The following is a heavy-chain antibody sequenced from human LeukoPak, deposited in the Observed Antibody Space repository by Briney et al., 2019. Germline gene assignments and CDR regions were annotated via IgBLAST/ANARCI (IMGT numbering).Heavy chain of an antibody. CDR3: AKGREAYRDSRIGF. Sequence: PGASLRLSCAASGFTFNSYAMSWVRQAPGKGLEWVAVISGSGGSTYYADFVKGRFTISRDNSKNTLYLQMNSLRVEDTAVYYCAKGREAYRDSRIGFWGQGNLV. CDR1: GFTFNSYA. D-gene: IGHD5-24*01. V-gene: IGHV3-23*01. CDR2: ISGSGGST. J-gene: IGHJ4*02.